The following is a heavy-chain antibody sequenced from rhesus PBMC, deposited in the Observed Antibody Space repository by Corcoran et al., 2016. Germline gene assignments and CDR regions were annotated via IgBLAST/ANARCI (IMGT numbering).Heavy chain of an antibody. V-gene: IGHV4-81*01. Sequence: QLQLQESGPGLVKPSETLSLTCAVSGGPIRGYYWSWIRQPPGKGLEWIGNIDVNIAGTNYNPSLKSRVTISKDTSKNQFSLKLSSVTAADTAVYYCARRVNFDAFDFWGQGLRVTVSS. CDR1: GGPIRGYY. CDR3: ARRVNFDAFDF. CDR2: IDVNIAGT. J-gene: IGHJ3*01.